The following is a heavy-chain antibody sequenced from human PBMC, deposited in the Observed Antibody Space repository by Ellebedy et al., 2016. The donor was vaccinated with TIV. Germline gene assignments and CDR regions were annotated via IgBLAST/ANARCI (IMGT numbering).Heavy chain of an antibody. J-gene: IGHJ6*03. CDR2: IDPSDSYT. D-gene: IGHD3-10*01. CDR3: ARRAVSYYYMDV. V-gene: IGHV5-10-1*01. CDR1: GYSFTSYW. Sequence: GESLKISXKGSGYSFTSYWISWVRQMPGKGLEWMGRIDPSDSYTNYSPSFQGHVTISADKSISTAYLQWSSLKASDTAMYYCARRAVSYYYMDVWGKGTTVTVSS.